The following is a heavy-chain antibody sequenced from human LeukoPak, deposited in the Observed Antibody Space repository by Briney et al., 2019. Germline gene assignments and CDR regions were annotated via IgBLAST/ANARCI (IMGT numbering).Heavy chain of an antibody. CDR1: GGSFSGYY. D-gene: IGHD6-13*01. V-gene: IGHV4-34*01. CDR2: INHSGST. J-gene: IGHJ5*02. Sequence: SETLSLTCAVYGGSFSGYYWRWIRQPPGKGLEWIGGINHSGSTNYNPSLMSRVTISVDTPKNQFSLKLSSVTAADTAVYYCARGGYSSSWFTHKRGFDPWGQGTLVTVSS. CDR3: ARGGYSSSWFTHKRGFDP.